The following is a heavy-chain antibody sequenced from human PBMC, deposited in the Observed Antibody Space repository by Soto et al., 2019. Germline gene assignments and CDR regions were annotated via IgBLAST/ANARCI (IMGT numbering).Heavy chain of an antibody. V-gene: IGHV1-3*05. CDR2: ISAGNGNT. J-gene: IGHJ6*02. Sequence: QVQLVQSGAEEKKPGASVKVSCKASGYTFTSYAMHWVRQAPGQRLEWMGWISAGNGNTKYSQKFQGRVTITRHTYASTAYMELSSLRSEDTAVYYCARTVQYCSGGSCYYAMDVWGQGTTVTVSS. D-gene: IGHD2-15*01. CDR3: ARTVQYCSGGSCYYAMDV. CDR1: GYTFTSYA.